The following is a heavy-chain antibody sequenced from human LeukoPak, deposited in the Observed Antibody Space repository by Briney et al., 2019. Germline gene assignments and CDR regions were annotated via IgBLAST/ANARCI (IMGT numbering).Heavy chain of an antibody. J-gene: IGHJ6*02. V-gene: IGHV1-2*02. D-gene: IGHD2-2*01. CDR1: GYTFTVYY. Sequence: ASVNVSCKASGYTFTVYYMHWVRQAPGQGLEWMGWINPNSGGTNYAQKFQGRVTMTRDTSISTAYMELSRLRSDDTAVYYCARETEYQLLALYYYYGMDVWGQGTTVTVSS. CDR2: INPNSGGT. CDR3: ARETEYQLLALYYYYGMDV.